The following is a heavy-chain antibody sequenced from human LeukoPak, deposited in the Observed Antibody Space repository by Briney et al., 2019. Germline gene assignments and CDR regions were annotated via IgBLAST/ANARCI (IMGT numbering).Heavy chain of an antibody. J-gene: IGHJ4*02. CDR3: ATHRPLYCSSTSCQPDY. CDR1: GYTFTSYG. V-gene: IGHV1-18*01. CDR2: ISAYNGNT. D-gene: IGHD2-2*01. Sequence: GASVKVSCKASGYTFTSYGISWVRQAPGQGLEWMGWISAYNGNTNYAQKLQGSVTMTTETSTSTAYMELRSLRSDDTAVYYCATHRPLYCSSTSCQPDYWGQGTLVTVSS.